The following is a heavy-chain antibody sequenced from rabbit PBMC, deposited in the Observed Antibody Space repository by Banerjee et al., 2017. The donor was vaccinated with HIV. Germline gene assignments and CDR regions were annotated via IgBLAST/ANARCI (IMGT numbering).Heavy chain of an antibody. Sequence: QEQLEESGGDLVKPEASLTLTCKASGFSFSTGYDMCWVRQAPGKGLEWIACIYSGSSAAAYYASWAKGRFTISKTSSTTVTLQMTSLTAADTATYFCVSYDDYGDRNLWGPGTLVT. CDR2: IYSGSSAAA. CDR1: GFSFSTGYD. V-gene: IGHV1S45*01. D-gene: IGHD2-1*01. J-gene: IGHJ4*01. CDR3: VSYDDYGDRNL.